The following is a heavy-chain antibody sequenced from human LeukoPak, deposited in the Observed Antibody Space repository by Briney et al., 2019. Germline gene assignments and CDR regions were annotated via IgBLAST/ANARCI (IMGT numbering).Heavy chain of an antibody. V-gene: IGHV1-46*01. CDR3: ARAYGGHFYFDY. Sequence: ASVKVSCKASGYTFITYYIHWVRQAPGQGLEWMGIIHPSGGSTSYAQQFQGRVTMTRDTSTNTVYMELSSLRYEDRAVYYCARAYGGHFYFDYWGQGALVTVSS. D-gene: IGHD4-23*01. J-gene: IGHJ4*02. CDR2: IHPSGGST. CDR1: GYTFITYY.